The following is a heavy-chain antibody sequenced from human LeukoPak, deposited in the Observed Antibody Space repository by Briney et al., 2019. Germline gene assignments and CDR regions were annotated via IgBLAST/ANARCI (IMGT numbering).Heavy chain of an antibody. V-gene: IGHV1-2*06. Sequence: ASVKVSCKASGYTFTGYYMHWVRQAPGQGLEWMGRINPNSGGTNYAQKFQGRVTMTRDTSISTAYMELSRLRSDDTAVYYCARDPGSSYDYYYYYYMDVWGKGTTVTVSS. CDR2: INPNSGGT. CDR1: GYTFTGYY. J-gene: IGHJ6*03. D-gene: IGHD6-13*01. CDR3: ARDPGSSYDYYYYYYMDV.